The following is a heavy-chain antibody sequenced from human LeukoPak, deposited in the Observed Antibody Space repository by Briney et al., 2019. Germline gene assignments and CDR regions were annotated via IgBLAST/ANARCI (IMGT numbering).Heavy chain of an antibody. V-gene: IGHV3-11*01. CDR2: ISSSGSTI. Sequence: GGSLRLPCVASGFTFSDYYMSWIRQAPGKGLEWVSYISSSGSTIYYADSVKGRFTISRDNAKNSLYLQMNSLRAEDTAVYYCAKDPLNTLMVSPTFDYWGQGTLVTVSS. J-gene: IGHJ4*02. CDR1: GFTFSDYY. CDR3: AKDPLNTLMVSPTFDY. D-gene: IGHD5-18*01.